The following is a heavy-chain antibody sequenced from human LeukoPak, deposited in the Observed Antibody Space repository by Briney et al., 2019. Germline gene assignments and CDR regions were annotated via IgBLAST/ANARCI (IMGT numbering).Heavy chain of an antibody. J-gene: IGHJ4*02. CDR2: MSYDGSDK. D-gene: IGHD2-8*02. CDR3: AKTGHGLGDLEWYWDY. V-gene: IGHV3-30*18. Sequence: GGSLRLSCAASGFTFSNYGMHCVRQAPGKGLEWVAFMSYDGSDKYYADSVRGRFTISRDNYKNTLYLQMNSLRAEDAAVYYCAKTGHGLGDLEWYWDYWGQGTLVTVSS. CDR1: GFTFSNYG.